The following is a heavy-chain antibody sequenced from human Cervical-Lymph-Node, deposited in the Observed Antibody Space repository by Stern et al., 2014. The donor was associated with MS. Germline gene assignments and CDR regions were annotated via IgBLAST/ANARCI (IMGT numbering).Heavy chain of an antibody. CDR2: INWNSGTI. CDR3: ARVVAGIAVSGSYFDY. D-gene: IGHD6-19*01. J-gene: IGHJ4*02. CDR1: GFTFDDYA. V-gene: IGHV3-9*01. Sequence: EVQLVESGGGLVQPGRSLRLSCAASGFTFDDYAMHWVRQAPGKGLEWVSGINWNSGTIGYADSVKGRFPISRDNAKNSLYLQMNSLRAEDTALYYCARVVAGIAVSGSYFDYWGQGTLVTVSS.